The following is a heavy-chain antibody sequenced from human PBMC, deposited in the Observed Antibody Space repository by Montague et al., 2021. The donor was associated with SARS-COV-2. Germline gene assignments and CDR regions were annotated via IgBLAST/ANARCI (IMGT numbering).Heavy chain of an antibody. J-gene: IGHJ4*02. CDR2: IRPDGTST. Sequence: SLRLSCAASGFTFRSYWMHWVRQVPGRGPVWVSRIRPDGTSTHYAASVKGRFIISRDNAKNTLSLGMTNLRVDDTAIYYCVRPLWFGDSDYYFEAWGQGTLVSVSS. CDR1: GFTFRSYW. CDR3: VRPLWFGDSDYYFEA. V-gene: IGHV3-74*01. D-gene: IGHD3-10*01.